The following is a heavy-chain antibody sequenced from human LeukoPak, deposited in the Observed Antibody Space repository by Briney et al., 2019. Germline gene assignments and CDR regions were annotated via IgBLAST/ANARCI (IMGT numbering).Heavy chain of an antibody. CDR3: TRLFRPRGDYRENWFDP. Sequence: GGSLRLSCTASGFTFGDYAMSWVRQAPGKGLEWVGFIRSKAYGGTTEYAASVKGRFTISRDDSKSIAYLQMNSLKTEDTAVYYCTRLFRPRGDYRENWFDPWGQGTLVTVSS. V-gene: IGHV3-49*04. CDR1: GFTFGDYA. J-gene: IGHJ5*02. D-gene: IGHD4-11*01. CDR2: IRSKAYGGTT.